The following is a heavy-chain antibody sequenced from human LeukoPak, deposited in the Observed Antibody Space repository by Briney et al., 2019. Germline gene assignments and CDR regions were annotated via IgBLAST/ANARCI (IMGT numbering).Heavy chain of an antibody. CDR3: ARGGGYCSSTSCYTEPLDY. D-gene: IGHD2-2*02. Sequence: SETLSLTCTVSGGSISSYYWSWIRQPPGKGLEWIGYIYYSGSTNYNPSLKSRVTISVYTSKNQFSLKLSSVTAADTAVYYCARGGGYCSSTSCYTEPLDYWGQGTLVTVSS. J-gene: IGHJ4*02. V-gene: IGHV4-59*01. CDR1: GGSISSYY. CDR2: IYYSGST.